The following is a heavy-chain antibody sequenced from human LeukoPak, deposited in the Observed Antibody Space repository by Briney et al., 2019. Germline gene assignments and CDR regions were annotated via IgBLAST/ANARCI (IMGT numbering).Heavy chain of an antibody. D-gene: IGHD3-22*01. V-gene: IGHV3-21*06. CDR1: GFTFSNYA. CDR2: ISGSSTDI. Sequence: GGSLGLSCAASGFTFSNYAMNWVRQAPGKGLEWVSSISGSSTDIYYADSVKGRFTISRDNAKNSLYLQINSLRAEDTAIYYCARRGFYDSSGYDYWGQGTLVTVSS. J-gene: IGHJ4*02. CDR3: ARRGFYDSSGYDY.